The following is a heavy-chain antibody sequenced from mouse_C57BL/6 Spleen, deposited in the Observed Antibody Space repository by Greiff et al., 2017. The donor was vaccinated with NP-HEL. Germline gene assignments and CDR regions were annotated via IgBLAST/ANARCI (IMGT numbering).Heavy chain of an antibody. CDR3: TREAGYYFDY. CDR1: GYTFTDYE. V-gene: IGHV1-15*01. Sequence: QVQLQQSGAELVRPGASVTLSCKASGYTFTDYEMHWVKQTPVHGLEWIGAIDPETGGTAYNQKFKGKATLTADKSSSTAYMELRSLTSEDSAVYYCTREAGYYFDYWGQGTTLTVSS. CDR2: IDPETGGT. J-gene: IGHJ2*01.